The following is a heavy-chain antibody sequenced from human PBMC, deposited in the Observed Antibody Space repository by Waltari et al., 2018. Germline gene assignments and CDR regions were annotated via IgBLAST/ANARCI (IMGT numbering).Heavy chain of an antibody. D-gene: IGHD1-26*01. J-gene: IGHJ3*02. CDR1: GGTFSSYA. V-gene: IGHV1-69*05. Sequence: QVQLVQSGAEVKKPGSSVKVSCKASGGTFSSYAISWVRQAPGQGLEWMGGIIPIFGTANYAQKFQGRVTITTDDSTSTAYMELSSLRSEDTAVYYCARVVGATSHTEDAFDIWGQGTMVTVSS. CDR2: IIPIFGTA. CDR3: ARVVGATSHTEDAFDI.